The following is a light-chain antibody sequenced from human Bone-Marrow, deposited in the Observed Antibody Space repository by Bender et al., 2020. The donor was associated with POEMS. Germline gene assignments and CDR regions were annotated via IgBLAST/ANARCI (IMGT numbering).Light chain of an antibody. CDR3: ASWDDGLNGVV. V-gene: IGLV1-44*01. CDR1: TSNLGGNS. J-gene: IGLJ2*01. Sequence: QSVLTQPPSASATPGQRVTISCSGSTSNLGGNSVQWYQQVPGTAPKLLIYNNNDRPSGVPARFSGSKSGTSASLAISGFQSEDEADYYCASWDDGLNGVVFGGGTQLTVL. CDR2: NNN.